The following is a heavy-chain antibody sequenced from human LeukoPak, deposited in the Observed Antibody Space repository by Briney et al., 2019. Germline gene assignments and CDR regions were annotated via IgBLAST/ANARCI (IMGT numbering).Heavy chain of an antibody. V-gene: IGHV3-23*01. CDR2: IRGSGDTT. Sequence: GGSLRLSCAASGFTFSNYAMSWVRQAPGKGLEWVSAIRGSGDTTYYADSVKGRFTISRDNSKNTLYLQMNSLRVEDTAVYFCAKSISGRYLFDYWGQGTPVTVSS. D-gene: IGHD6-19*01. CDR1: GFTFSNYA. CDR3: AKSISGRYLFDY. J-gene: IGHJ4*02.